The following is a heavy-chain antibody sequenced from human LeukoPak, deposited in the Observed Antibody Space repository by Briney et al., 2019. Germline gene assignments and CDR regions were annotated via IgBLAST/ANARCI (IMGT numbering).Heavy chain of an antibody. V-gene: IGHV3-23*01. CDR3: AKAQGPYSSTTDSFDY. Sequence: GGSLRLSCAASGFTFSSYAMSWVRQAPGKGLEWVSAISVSGGSTYYADSVKGRFTISRDNSKNKLHLQMNSLRAEDTAVYYCAKAQGPYSSTTDSFDYWGQGTLVTVSS. J-gene: IGHJ4*02. CDR1: GFTFSSYA. CDR2: ISVSGGST. D-gene: IGHD6-13*01.